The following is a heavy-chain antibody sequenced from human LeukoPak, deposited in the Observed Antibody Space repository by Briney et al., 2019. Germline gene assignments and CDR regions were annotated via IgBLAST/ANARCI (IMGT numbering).Heavy chain of an antibody. D-gene: IGHD4-17*01. CDR2: ISAYNGNT. Sequence: GASVKVSCKASGYTFTSYGISWVRQAPGQGLEWMGWISAYNGNTNYAQKLQGRVTMTTDTSTSTAYMELRSLRSDDTAVYYCARELKGGYGDTYYYGMDVRGQGTTVTVSS. V-gene: IGHV1-18*01. CDR1: GYTFTSYG. J-gene: IGHJ6*02. CDR3: ARELKGGYGDTYYYGMDV.